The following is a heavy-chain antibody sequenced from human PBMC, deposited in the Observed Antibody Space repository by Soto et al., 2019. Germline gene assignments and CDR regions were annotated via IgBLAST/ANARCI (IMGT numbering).Heavy chain of an antibody. CDR2: ISSSDSII. CDR1: GFAFSDSY. V-gene: IGHV3-11*01. D-gene: IGHD3-22*01. J-gene: IGHJ4*02. CDR3: ARDLGYYDSSGYFDY. Sequence: GGSLRLSCAASGFAFSDSYMSWIRQAPGKGLEWVSYISSSDSIIYYSDSVKGRFIISRDNAKNSLYLQMNSLRAEDTAVYYCARDLGYYDSSGYFDYWGQGTLVTVSS.